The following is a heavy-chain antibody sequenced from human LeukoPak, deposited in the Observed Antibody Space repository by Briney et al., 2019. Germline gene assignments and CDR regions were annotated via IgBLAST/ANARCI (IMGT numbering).Heavy chain of an antibody. Sequence: GGSLRLSCAASGFTFRAYDMQWVRQPIGAGLQWVSAIGTAGNTFYADSVMGRFTISRDNVKDSLYLQMNALRVVDTALYYCARVRVGSGGLDLWGQGTLVTVSS. CDR2: IGTAGNT. CDR3: ARVRVGSGGLDL. D-gene: IGHD2-8*02. V-gene: IGHV3-13*01. J-gene: IGHJ3*01. CDR1: GFTFRAYD.